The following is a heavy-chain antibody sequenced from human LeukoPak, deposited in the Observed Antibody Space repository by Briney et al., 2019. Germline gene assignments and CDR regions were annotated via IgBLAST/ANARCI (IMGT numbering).Heavy chain of an antibody. D-gene: IGHD6-19*01. CDR1: GGSIGTNY. V-gene: IGHV4-59*08. CDR3: AKYGNSGWVIDN. CDR2: IYYTGGT. J-gene: IGHJ4*02. Sequence: SETLSLTCTVSGGSIGTNYWTWIRQPPGKGLEYIGYIYYTGGTNYNPSLKSQVTISVDTSKNQFSLKLSSVTAADTAVYFCAKYGNSGWVIDNWGQGTLVTVSS.